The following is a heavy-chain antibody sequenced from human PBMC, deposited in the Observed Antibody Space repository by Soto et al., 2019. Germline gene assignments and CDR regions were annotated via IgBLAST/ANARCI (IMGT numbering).Heavy chain of an antibody. CDR3: AKDTLNDSGSFDY. J-gene: IGHJ4*02. CDR2: ISGSGGER. D-gene: IGHD6-19*01. Sequence: GSLRLSCAASGFTFRTYGMTWVHQAPGKGLEWVSGISGSGGERYYGDSGEGRFSISRDNSENTLFLQMHSLRAEDTAIYYCAKDTLNDSGSFDYWGQGTLVTVSS. V-gene: IGHV3-23*01. CDR1: GFTFRTYG.